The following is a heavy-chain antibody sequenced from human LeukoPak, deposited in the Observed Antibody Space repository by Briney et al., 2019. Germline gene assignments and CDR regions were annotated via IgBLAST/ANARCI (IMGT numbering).Heavy chain of an antibody. CDR2: ISAYNGNT. CDR1: GYTFTSYG. Sequence: GASVISCKASGYTFTSYGISWVRQAPGQGLEWMGWISAYNGNTNYAQKFQGRVTMTRDTSISTAYMELSRLRSDDTAVYYCARSGYSSSWLHRYYFDYWGQGTLVTVSS. J-gene: IGHJ4*02. CDR3: ARSGYSSSWLHRYYFDY. D-gene: IGHD6-13*01. V-gene: IGHV1-18*01.